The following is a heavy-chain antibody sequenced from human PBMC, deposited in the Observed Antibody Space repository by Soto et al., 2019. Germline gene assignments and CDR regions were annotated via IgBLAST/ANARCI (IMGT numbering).Heavy chain of an antibody. J-gene: IGHJ6*02. CDR1: GGTFSSYT. D-gene: IGHD3-22*01. Sequence: ASVKVSCKASGGTFSSYTISWVRQAPGQGLEWMGRIIPILGIANYAQEFQGRVTITADKSTSTAYMELSSLRSEDTAVYYCAITYYYDSSDPPGRHPNLYYYYGMDVWGQGTTVTVSS. V-gene: IGHV1-69*02. CDR2: IIPILGIA. CDR3: AITYYYDSSDPPGRHPNLYYYYGMDV.